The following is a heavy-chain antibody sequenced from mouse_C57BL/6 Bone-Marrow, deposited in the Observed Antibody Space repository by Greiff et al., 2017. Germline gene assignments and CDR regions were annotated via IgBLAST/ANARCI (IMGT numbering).Heavy chain of an antibody. CDR3: TTEVKDY. CDR1: GFNIKDDY. V-gene: IGHV14-4*01. CDR2: IDPENGDT. J-gene: IGHJ2*01. D-gene: IGHD2-2*01. Sequence: VQVVESGAELVRPGASVNLSCTASGFNIKDDYMHWVKQRPEQGLEWIGWIDPENGDTEYASKFQGKATITADTSSNTAYLQLSSLTSEDTAVYYCTTEVKDYWGQGTTLTVSS.